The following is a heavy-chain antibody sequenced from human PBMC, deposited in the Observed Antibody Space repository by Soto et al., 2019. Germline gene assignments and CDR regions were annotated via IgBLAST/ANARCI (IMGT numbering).Heavy chain of an antibody. CDR2: ISGSGTST. D-gene: IGHD4-17*01. V-gene: IGHV3-23*01. J-gene: IGHJ4*02. Sequence: GGSLRLSCAASGLTFSSYAMSWVRQAPGKGLEWVSGISGSGTSTYHADSVRGRFTISRDNSKNTVYLQMNSLRAEDTALYYCAKSLYGGLDYWGQGTLVTVSS. CDR1: GLTFSSYA. CDR3: AKSLYGGLDY.